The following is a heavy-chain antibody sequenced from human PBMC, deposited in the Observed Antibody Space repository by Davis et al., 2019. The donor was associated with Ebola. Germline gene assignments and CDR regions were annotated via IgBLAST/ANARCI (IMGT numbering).Heavy chain of an antibody. D-gene: IGHD3-22*01. CDR3: ARGSVAYYYDSSGYRGRMAWLDP. CDR1: GGSISSYY. Sequence: MPSETLSLTCTVSGGSISSYYWSWIRQPPGKGLEWIGYISYSGSTNYNPSLKSRVTISADTSKNQFSLKLSSVTAADTAVYYCARGSVAYYYDSSGYRGRMAWLDPWGQGTLVTVSS. V-gene: IGHV4-59*01. J-gene: IGHJ5*02. CDR2: ISYSGST.